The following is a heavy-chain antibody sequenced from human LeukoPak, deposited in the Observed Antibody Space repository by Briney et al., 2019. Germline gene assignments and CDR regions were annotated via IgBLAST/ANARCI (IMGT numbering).Heavy chain of an antibody. V-gene: IGHV3-21*01. J-gene: IGHJ3*02. CDR1: GFTFSSYS. Sequence: PGGSLRLSCAASGFTFSSYSMNWVRQAPGKGLEWVSSISSSSSYIYHADSVKGRFTISRDNAKNSLYLQMKSLRAEDTAVYYCARDPGYCSSTSCYGGAFDIWGQGTMVTVSS. CDR2: ISSSSSYI. CDR3: ARDPGYCSSTSCYGGAFDI. D-gene: IGHD2-2*03.